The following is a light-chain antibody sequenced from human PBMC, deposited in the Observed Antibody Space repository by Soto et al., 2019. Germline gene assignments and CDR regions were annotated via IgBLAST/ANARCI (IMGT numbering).Light chain of an antibody. CDR3: QYYGSSPFT. J-gene: IGKJ3*01. CDR2: GAS. CDR1: QSVSSSY. V-gene: IGKV3-20*01. Sequence: EIVLTQSPGTLSLSPGERATLSCRAFQSVSSSYLAWYQQKPGQAPRLLIYGASSRATGIPDRFSGSGSGTDFTLTISRLEPEDFAVYYCQYYGSSPFTFGPGTKVDIK.